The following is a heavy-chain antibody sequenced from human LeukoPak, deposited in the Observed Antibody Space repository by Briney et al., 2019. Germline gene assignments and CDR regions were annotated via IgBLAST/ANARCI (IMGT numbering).Heavy chain of an antibody. CDR2: IKQDGSEK. V-gene: IGHV3-7*01. CDR3: ASSASEYSSSHYYYFMDV. Sequence: GGSLRLSCAASGFTFSSYWMSWVRQAPGKGLEWVANIKQDGSEKYYVDSVKGRFTISRDNAKNSLYLQMNSLRAEDTAVYYCASSASEYSSSHYYYFMDVWGKGTTVTVSS. CDR1: GFTFSSYW. D-gene: IGHD6-6*01. J-gene: IGHJ6*03.